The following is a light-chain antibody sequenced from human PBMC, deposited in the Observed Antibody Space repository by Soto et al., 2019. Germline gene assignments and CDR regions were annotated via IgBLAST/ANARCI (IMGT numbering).Light chain of an antibody. CDR3: CSHSASNYSWV. V-gene: IGLV2-11*01. CDR1: SGDVGGSNY. J-gene: IGLJ3*02. Sequence: QSALTQPSSVSGSPGQSVAISCTGTSGDVGGSNYVSWYQQHPGTAPKLLIFDVTKRPSGVPDRFSGSKSGNAASLAVSGLQAEDEADYFGCSHSASNYSWVFGGGTKLTAL. CDR2: DVT.